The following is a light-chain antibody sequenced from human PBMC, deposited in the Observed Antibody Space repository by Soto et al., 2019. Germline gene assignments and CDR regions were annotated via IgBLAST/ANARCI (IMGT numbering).Light chain of an antibody. CDR2: GAS. V-gene: IGKV3-11*01. CDR3: QQRSNWPWT. J-gene: IGKJ1*01. CDR1: QSVSSN. Sequence: IVLTQAPDTLSVSPGERATLSCRASQSVSSNLAWYQQKPGQAPSLLIYGASTRATGTPARFSGSGSGTDFTLTISSLEPEDFAVYYCQQRSNWPWTFGQGTKVDI.